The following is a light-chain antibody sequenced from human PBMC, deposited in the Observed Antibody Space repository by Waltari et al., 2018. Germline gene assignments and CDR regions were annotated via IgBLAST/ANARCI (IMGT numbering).Light chain of an antibody. Sequence: GQSITISCTGTSSDVEGFNFVSWYQQYPGKAPKLIIYDVANRPSGVSHRFSGSRSDNTASLTISGLQAEDEADYYCSSYTSVNTRFGGGTKLTVL. J-gene: IGLJ2*01. CDR2: DVA. V-gene: IGLV2-14*03. CDR3: SSYTSVNTR. CDR1: SSDVEGFNF.